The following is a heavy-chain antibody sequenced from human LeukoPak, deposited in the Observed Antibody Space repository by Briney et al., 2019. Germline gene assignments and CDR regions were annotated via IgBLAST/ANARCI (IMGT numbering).Heavy chain of an antibody. CDR2: IYYSGST. Sequence: SETLSLTCTVSGGSISSGGYYWSWIRQHPGKGLEWIGYIYYSGSTYYNPSLKSRVTISVDTSKNQFSLKLSSVTAADTAVYYCACAVVVTGVIQIDYWGQGTLVTVSS. CDR3: ACAVVVTGVIQIDY. D-gene: IGHD3-22*01. CDR1: GGSISSGGYY. V-gene: IGHV4-31*03. J-gene: IGHJ4*02.